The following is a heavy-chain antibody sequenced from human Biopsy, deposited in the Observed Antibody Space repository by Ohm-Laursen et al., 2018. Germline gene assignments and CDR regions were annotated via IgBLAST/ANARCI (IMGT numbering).Heavy chain of an antibody. V-gene: IGHV3-21*06. Sequence: SFRLSCAASGFTFSSYAMEWVRQAPGKGLEWVSSIAERSTYISYADSVKGRFTISRDNAQNSLYLQMNNLRVEDTAVYYCARERGRKSIAATDYWGQGVLVTVSS. J-gene: IGHJ4*02. CDR2: IAERSTYI. D-gene: IGHD6-6*01. CDR3: ARERGRKSIAATDY. CDR1: GFTFSSYA.